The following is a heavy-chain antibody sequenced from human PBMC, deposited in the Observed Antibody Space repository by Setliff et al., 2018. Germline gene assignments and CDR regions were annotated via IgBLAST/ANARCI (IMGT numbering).Heavy chain of an antibody. V-gene: IGHV4-34*01. Sequence: ASETLSLTCAVYGGSFSGYYWSWIRQPPGKGLEWLGEINHSGSTNCNPSLKSRVTISVDTSKNQFSLKLSSVTAADTAVYYCARGAGYSSRWYIYYYGMDVWGQGTTVTVSS. D-gene: IGHD6-13*01. J-gene: IGHJ6*02. CDR3: ARGAGYSSRWYIYYYGMDV. CDR1: GGSFSGYY. CDR2: INHSGST.